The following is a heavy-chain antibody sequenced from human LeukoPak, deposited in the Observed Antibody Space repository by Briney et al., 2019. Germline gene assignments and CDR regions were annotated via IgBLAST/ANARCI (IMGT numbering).Heavy chain of an antibody. J-gene: IGHJ4*02. CDR2: ISGDGGST. V-gene: IGHV3-43*02. CDR3: AREYYDFWSGYSHIDY. Sequence: GGSLRLSCAASGFTFDDYAMHWVRQAPGKGLEWVSLISGDGGSTHYADSVKGRFTISRDNSKNSLYLQMNSLRTEDTALYYCAREYYDFWSGYSHIDYWGQGTLVTVSS. D-gene: IGHD3-3*01. CDR1: GFTFDDYA.